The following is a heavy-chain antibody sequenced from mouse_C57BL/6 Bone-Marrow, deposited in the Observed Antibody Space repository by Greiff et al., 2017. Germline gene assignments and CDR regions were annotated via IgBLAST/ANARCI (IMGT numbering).Heavy chain of an antibody. V-gene: IGHV1-69*01. CDR1: GYTFTSYW. J-gene: IGHJ2*01. Sequence: QVQLQQPGAELVMPGASVKLSCKASGYTFTSYWMHWVKQRPGQGLEWIGEIDPSDSYTNYNQKFKGKSTLTVDKSSSTAYMQFSSLTSEDSAIYYCARARRYFDYWGQGTTLTVSS. CDR3: ARARRYFDY. CDR2: IDPSDSYT.